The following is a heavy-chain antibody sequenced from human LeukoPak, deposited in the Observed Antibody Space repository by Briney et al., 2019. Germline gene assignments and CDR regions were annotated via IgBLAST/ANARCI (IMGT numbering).Heavy chain of an antibody. CDR2: IYYSGST. J-gene: IGHJ4*02. CDR1: GGSISSYY. CDR3: ARRAGAYSHPYDY. D-gene: IGHD4/OR15-4a*01. V-gene: IGHV4-59*01. Sequence: SETLSLTCTVSGGSISSYYWSWIRQPPGKGLKWIGYIYYSGSTNYNPSLKSRVTISVDTSKNQFSLKLSSVTAADTAVYYCARRAGAYSHPYDYWGQGTLVTVSS.